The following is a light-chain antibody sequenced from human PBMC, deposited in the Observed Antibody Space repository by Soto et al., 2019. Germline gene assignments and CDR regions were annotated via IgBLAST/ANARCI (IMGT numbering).Light chain of an antibody. J-gene: IGKJ1*01. CDR1: QSIGSGY. CDR3: QQYGSSWWT. Sequence: EIVLTQSPGTLSLSPGERATLSCRASQSIGSGYLAWYQQKPGQAPRLLIFAISTRAPGIPDRFSGSGSGKDFSLTIRRLEPEDFAVYYCQQYGSSWWTFGQGTKVEIK. CDR2: AIS. V-gene: IGKV3-20*01.